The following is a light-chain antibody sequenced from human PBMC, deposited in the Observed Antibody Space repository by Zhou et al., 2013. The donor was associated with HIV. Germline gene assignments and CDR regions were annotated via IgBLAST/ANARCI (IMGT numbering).Light chain of an antibody. J-gene: IGKJ1*01. CDR2: KAS. V-gene: IGKV1-5*03. Sequence: DIQMTQSPSTLSASIGDRVTITCRASQSISTWLAWYQQKPGKAPKLLIYKASNLESGVPSRFSGSGSGTEFTLTISSLQPDDFATYYCQQYNDYSSKTFGQGTKVEI. CDR3: QQYNDYSSKT. CDR1: QSISTW.